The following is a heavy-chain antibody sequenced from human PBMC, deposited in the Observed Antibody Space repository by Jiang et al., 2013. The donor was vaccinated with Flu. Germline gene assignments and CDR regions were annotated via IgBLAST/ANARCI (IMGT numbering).Heavy chain of an antibody. V-gene: IGHV4-30-4*01. J-gene: IGHJ4*02. CDR3: ARAPMAPGSLDF. CDR1: GGSINSGDYY. CDR2: IYSSGTT. D-gene: IGHD5-24*01. Sequence: PGLVKPSQTLSLTCTVSGGSINSGDYYWSWIRQPPGKGLEWIGYIYSSGTTYYNPSLKTRVTISVDTSKNQFSLKLSSVIAADTALYYCARAPMAPGSLDFWGQGTLVTVSS.